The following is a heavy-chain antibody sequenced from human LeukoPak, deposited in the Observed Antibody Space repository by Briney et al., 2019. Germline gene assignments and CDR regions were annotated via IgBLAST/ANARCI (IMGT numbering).Heavy chain of an antibody. V-gene: IGHV3-23*01. CDR1: GITLSNYG. CDR3: AKRGVVIRVILVGFHKEAYYFDS. Sequence: GGSLRLSCAVSGITLSNYGMSWVRQAPGKGLEWVAGISDSGGSTNYADSVKGRFTISRDNRKNTLYLQMNSLRAEVTAVYFCAKRGVVIRVILVGFHKEAYYFDSWGQGALVTVSS. J-gene: IGHJ4*02. CDR2: ISDSGGST. D-gene: IGHD3-22*01.